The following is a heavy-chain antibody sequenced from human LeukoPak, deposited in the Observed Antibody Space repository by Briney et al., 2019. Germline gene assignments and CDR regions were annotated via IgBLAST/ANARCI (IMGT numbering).Heavy chain of an antibody. J-gene: IGHJ4*02. CDR3: ARYPIAVAGTNIDY. Sequence: PSETLSLTCAVYGGSFSGYYWSWIRQPPGKGLEWIGEINHSGSTNYNPSLKSRVTISVDTSKNQFSLKLSSVTAADTAVYYCARYPIAVAGTNIDYWGQGTLVTVSS. D-gene: IGHD6-19*01. V-gene: IGHV4-34*01. CDR2: INHSGST. CDR1: GGSFSGYY.